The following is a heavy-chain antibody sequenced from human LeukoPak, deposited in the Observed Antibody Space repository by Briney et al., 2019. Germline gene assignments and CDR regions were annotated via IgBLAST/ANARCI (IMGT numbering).Heavy chain of an antibody. CDR3: VIEVGEWFDP. J-gene: IGHJ5*02. V-gene: IGHV4-4*09. CDR1: GDSITSNY. CDR2: IYTRGNT. Sequence: PSETLSLTCTVSGDSITSNYWSWIRQPPGKGLEWIGYIYTRGNTNYNPSLKSRVTISADTSKNQLSLKVSSVTAADTAVYYCVIEVGEWFDPWGQGTLVTVSS.